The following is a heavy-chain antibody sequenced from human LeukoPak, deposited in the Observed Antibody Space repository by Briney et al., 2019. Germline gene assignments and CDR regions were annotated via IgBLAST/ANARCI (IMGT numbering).Heavy chain of an antibody. CDR3: ARVDYSIQYYYYYMDV. CDR1: GGSISSSSYY. D-gene: IGHD4-11*01. CDR2: IYYSGST. J-gene: IGHJ6*03. V-gene: IGHV4-39*07. Sequence: SETLSLTCTVSGGSISSSSYYWGWIRQPPGKGLEWIGSIYYSGSTYYNPSLKSRVTMSVDTSKNQFSLKLSSVTAADTAVYYCARVDYSIQYYYYYMDVWGKGTTVTVSS.